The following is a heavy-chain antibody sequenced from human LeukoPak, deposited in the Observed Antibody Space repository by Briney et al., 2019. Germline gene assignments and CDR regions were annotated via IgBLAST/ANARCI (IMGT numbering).Heavy chain of an antibody. CDR2: IKKDGREK. J-gene: IGHJ4*02. V-gene: IGHV3-7*01. Sequence: PGGSLRLSCAASGFTFSSSWMDWVRQAPGKGLEWVANIKKDGREKYYVDSVKGRFIISRDNTKNSLYLQMNNLRVEDTATYYCSRSLDYWGQGIRVTVSS. CDR3: SRSLDY. CDR1: GFTFSSSW.